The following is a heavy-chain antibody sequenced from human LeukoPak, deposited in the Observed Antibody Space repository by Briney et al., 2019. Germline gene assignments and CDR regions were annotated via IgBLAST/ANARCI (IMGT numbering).Heavy chain of an antibody. D-gene: IGHD1-1*01. J-gene: IGHJ4*02. CDR3: VRHRTASDY. V-gene: IGHV3-21*01. CDR2: ITPRGDYI. CDR1: GFTFSDYT. Sequence: PGGSLRLSCAASGFTFSDYTMSWVRQAPGKGLEWVSSITPRGDYIYYADSLEGRFTISRDNAKNSLYLQMSSLRAEDTAVYYCVRHRTASDYWGQGALATVSS.